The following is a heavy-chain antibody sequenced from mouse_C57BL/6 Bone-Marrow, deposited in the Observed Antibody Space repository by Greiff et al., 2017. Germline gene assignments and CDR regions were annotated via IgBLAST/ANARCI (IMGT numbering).Heavy chain of an antibody. Sequence: VQLQQSGPELVRPGASVKLPCTASGFKFKDYYMHWVKQSPEQGLEWIGWIDPENGDTEYASKFQGKATITVDTSSNTAYLQLSSLTSEDTAVYYCTRIAYWGQGTLVTVSA. CDR2: IDPENGDT. CDR1: GFKFKDYY. V-gene: IGHV14-4*01. CDR3: TRIAY. J-gene: IGHJ3*01.